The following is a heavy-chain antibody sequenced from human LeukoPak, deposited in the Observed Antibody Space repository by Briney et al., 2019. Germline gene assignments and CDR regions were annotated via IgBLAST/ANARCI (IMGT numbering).Heavy chain of an antibody. J-gene: IGHJ4*02. D-gene: IGHD3-22*01. Sequence: PGGSLRLSCAASGFTFSSYAMSWVRQAPGKGLEWVSAISGSGGSTYYADSVKGRFTISRDNSKNTLYLQMNSLRAEDTAVYYCARARLSSGYYYAGYFDYWGQGTLVTVSS. CDR2: ISGSGGST. V-gene: IGHV3-23*01. CDR3: ARARLSSGYYYAGYFDY. CDR1: GFTFSSYA.